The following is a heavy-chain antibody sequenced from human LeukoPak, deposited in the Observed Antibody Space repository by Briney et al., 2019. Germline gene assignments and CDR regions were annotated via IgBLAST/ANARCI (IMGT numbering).Heavy chain of an antibody. CDR3: ARATRRDGYNLDY. Sequence: PSETLSLTCTVSGGSISSCYWSWIRQPPGKGLEWVGYINYSGSTNYNPSLKSRVTISVDTSRNQFSLKLSSVTAADTAVYYCARATRRDGYNLDYWGQGTLVTVSS. J-gene: IGHJ4*02. CDR2: INYSGST. V-gene: IGHV4-59*01. D-gene: IGHD5-24*01. CDR1: GGSISSCY.